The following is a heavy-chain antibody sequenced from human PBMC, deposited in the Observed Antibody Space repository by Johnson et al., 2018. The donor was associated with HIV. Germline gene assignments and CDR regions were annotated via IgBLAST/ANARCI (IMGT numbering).Heavy chain of an antibody. Sequence: QVQLVESGGGVVQPGGSLRLSCAASGFTFSSYGMHWVRQAPGKGLEWVAFIRYDGSNKYYADSVKGRFTISRDNSKNKLYLQMNSLRAEDKAVYYCAREGIVGATDDAFDIWGQGTMVTVSS. J-gene: IGHJ3*02. V-gene: IGHV3-30*02. CDR2: IRYDGSNK. CDR1: GFTFSSYG. CDR3: AREGIVGATDDAFDI. D-gene: IGHD1-26*01.